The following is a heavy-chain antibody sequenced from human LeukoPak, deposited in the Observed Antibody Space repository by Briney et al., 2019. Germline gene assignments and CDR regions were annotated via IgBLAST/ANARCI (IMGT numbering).Heavy chain of an antibody. V-gene: IGHV4-59*12. CDR3: ARGGSSPYYFDY. Sequence: SETLSLTCTVSGGSISSYYWSWIRQPPGKGLEWIGYIYYSGSTNYNPSLKSRVTISVNTSKNQFSLKLSSVTAADTAVYYCARGGSSPYYFDYWGQGTLVTVPS. CDR1: GGSISSYY. CDR2: IYYSGST. D-gene: IGHD3-16*01. J-gene: IGHJ4*02.